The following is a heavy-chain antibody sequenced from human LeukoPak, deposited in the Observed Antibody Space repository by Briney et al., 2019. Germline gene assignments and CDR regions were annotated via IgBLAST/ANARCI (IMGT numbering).Heavy chain of an antibody. D-gene: IGHD1-26*01. CDR1: GYRFSNYG. CDR3: ARDLKWELQDGMDV. J-gene: IGHJ6*02. CDR2: IWYDGSKK. V-gene: IGHV3-33*01. Sequence: PGGSLRLSCSASGYRFSNYGMHWVRQAPGKGLEWVAVIWYDGSKKNYGDSVKGRFTISRDNSKNTVYLQMNSLRAEDTAVYYCARDLKWELQDGMDVWGQGTTVTVSS.